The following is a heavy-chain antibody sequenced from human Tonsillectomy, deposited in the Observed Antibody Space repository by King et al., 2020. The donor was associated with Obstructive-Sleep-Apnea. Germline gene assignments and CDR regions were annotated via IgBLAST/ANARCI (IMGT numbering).Heavy chain of an antibody. CDR3: AKIHHSSGPGYY. V-gene: IGHV3-23*01. D-gene: IGHD3-22*01. J-gene: IGHJ4*02. CDR2: IVDSDDKT. Sequence: VQLCDSGGGLVQPGGSLRLSCAVSGFNFTSSAMNWVRQATGTGLEWVSSIVDSDDKTYYADSVKGRVTICKDRSRSTFSLQMNSLRVEDTAIYFCAKIHHSSGPGYYWGQGTLVTVSS. CDR1: GFNFTSSA.